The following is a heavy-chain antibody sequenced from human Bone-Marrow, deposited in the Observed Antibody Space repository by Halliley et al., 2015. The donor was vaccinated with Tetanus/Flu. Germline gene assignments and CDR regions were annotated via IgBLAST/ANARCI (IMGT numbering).Heavy chain of an antibody. CDR2: GTK. Sequence: GTKYHANSVKGRFTISRDNSRNTVYLQMGSLRTEDMAVYYCARDGPAYFYDNTGYYLYWYFDLWGRGSLITVSS. D-gene: IGHD3-22*01. CDR3: ARDGPAYFYDNTGYYLYWYFDL. J-gene: IGHJ2*01. V-gene: IGHV3-64*01.